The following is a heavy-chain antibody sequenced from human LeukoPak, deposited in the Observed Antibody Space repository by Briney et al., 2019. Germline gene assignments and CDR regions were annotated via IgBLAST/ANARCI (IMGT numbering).Heavy chain of an antibody. Sequence: GGSLRLSCAASGFTFDDYGMSWVRQAPGKGLEWVSGINWNGGSTGYADSVKGRFTISRDNAKNSLYLQMNSLRAEDTAAYYCAKSLGVGGYTRYKGFDQWGQGTLVVVSS. V-gene: IGHV3-20*04. CDR3: AKSLGVGGYTRYKGFDQ. D-gene: IGHD3-16*02. J-gene: IGHJ4*02. CDR1: GFTFDDYG. CDR2: INWNGGST.